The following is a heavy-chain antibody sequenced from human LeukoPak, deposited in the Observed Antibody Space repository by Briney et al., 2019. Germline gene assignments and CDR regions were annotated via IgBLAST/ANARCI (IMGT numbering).Heavy chain of an antibody. V-gene: IGHV4-59*01. J-gene: IGHJ6*02. CDR3: ARDIVRYGMDV. CDR1: GGSISSYY. CDR2: IYYSGST. D-gene: IGHD3-10*01. Sequence: SETLSLTCTVSGGSISSYYWSWIRQPPGKGLERIGYIYYSGSTNYNPSLKSRVTISVDTSKNQFSLKLSSVTAADTAVYYCARDIVRYGMDVWGQGTTVTVSS.